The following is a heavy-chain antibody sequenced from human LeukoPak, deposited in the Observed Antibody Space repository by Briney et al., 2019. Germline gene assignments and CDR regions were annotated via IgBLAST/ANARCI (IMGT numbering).Heavy chain of an antibody. CDR3: AKDGMGDSSWFFDY. V-gene: IGHV3-23*01. J-gene: IGHJ4*02. D-gene: IGHD6-13*01. CDR2: ISGSGGST. Sequence: GGSLRLSCAASGFTFSSHAMSWVRQAPGKGLEWVSAISGSGGSTYYADSVKGRFTISRDNSKNTLYLQMNSVRAEDTAVYYCAKDGMGDSSWFFDYWGQGTLVTVSS. CDR1: GFTFSSHA.